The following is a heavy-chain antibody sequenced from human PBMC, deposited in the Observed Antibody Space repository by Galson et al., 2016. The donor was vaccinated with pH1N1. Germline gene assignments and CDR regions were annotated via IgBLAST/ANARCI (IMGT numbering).Heavy chain of an antibody. J-gene: IGHJ4*02. Sequence: ETLSLTCSVSGGSISSSSYSWAWIRQPPGKGLEWIGSIYSSGSTYYNPPLKSRVTISMDTSKNQFFLKLSSVTAADTAVYYCANSLKYWGQGTVVTVSS. CDR3: ANSLKY. CDR1: GGSISSSSYS. D-gene: IGHD2-15*01. V-gene: IGHV4-39*07. CDR2: IYSSGST.